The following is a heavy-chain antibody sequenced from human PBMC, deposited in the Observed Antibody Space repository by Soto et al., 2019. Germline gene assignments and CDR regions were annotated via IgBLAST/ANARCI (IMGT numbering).Heavy chain of an antibody. CDR3: ARALRAYCGGDCPYYFDY. J-gene: IGHJ4*02. Sequence: SVKVSCKASGGTFSSYAISWVRQAPGQGLEWMGGIIPIFGTANYAQKFQGRVTITADESTSTAYMELSSLRSEDTAVYYCARALRAYCGGDCPYYFDYWGQGTLVTVSS. V-gene: IGHV1-69*13. CDR2: IIPIFGTA. CDR1: GGTFSSYA. D-gene: IGHD2-21*02.